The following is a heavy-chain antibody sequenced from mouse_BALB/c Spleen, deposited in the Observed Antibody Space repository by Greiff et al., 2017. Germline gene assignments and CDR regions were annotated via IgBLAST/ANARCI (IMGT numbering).Heavy chain of an antibody. D-gene: IGHD2-10*01. CDR2: ISNGGGST. CDR3: ASSYYGNYDAMDY. CDR1: GFTFSSYT. J-gene: IGHJ4*01. Sequence: DVKLVESGGGLVQPGGSLKLSCAASGFTFSSYTMSWVRQTPEKRLEWVAYISNGGGSTYYPDTVKGRFTISRDNAKNTLYLQMSSLKSEDTAMYYCASSYYGNYDAMDYWGQGTSVTVSS. V-gene: IGHV5-12-2*01.